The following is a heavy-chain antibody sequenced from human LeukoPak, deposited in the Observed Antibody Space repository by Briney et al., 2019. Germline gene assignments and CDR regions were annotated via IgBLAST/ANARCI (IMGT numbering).Heavy chain of an antibody. CDR1: GGTFSSYA. J-gene: IGHJ4*02. D-gene: IGHD5-12*01. Sequence: ASVKVSCKASGGTFSSYAISWVRQAPGQGLEWMGRIIPILGIANYAQKFQGRVTITADKSTSTAYMELSSLRPEDTAVYYCARDLGRGGYPAGYFDYWGQGTLVTVSS. CDR3: ARDLGRGGYPAGYFDY. V-gene: IGHV1-69*04. CDR2: IIPILGIA.